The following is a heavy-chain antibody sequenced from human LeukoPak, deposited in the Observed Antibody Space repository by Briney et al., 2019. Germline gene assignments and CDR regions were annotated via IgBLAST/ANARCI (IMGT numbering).Heavy chain of an antibody. V-gene: IGHV3-15*04. CDR2: IASQTDGGRT. Sequence: PGGYLRLSCAASGFTFRDAWMSWVRQAPGKGLEWVGRIASQTDGGRTDYAAPVKGRFAISRDDSKSTLYLQMSSLETEDTAVYHCSTYASGSHVYWDQGILVTVSS. CDR3: STYASGSHVY. CDR1: GFTFRDAW. J-gene: IGHJ4*02. D-gene: IGHD3-10*01.